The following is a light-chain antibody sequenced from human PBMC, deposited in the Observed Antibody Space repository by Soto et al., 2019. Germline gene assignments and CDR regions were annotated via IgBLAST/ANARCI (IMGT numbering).Light chain of an antibody. J-gene: IGLJ1*01. CDR1: SSDIGDYNY. CDR3: SSYTSSSTYV. V-gene: IGLV2-14*01. CDR2: EVS. Sequence: QSVLPQPPSAPGSPGQSVTISCTGTSSDIGDYNYVSWYQQHPGKAPKLMIYEVSTRPSGVSNRFSGSKSGNTASLTISGLQAEDEADYYCSSYTSSSTYVFGTGTKGTVL.